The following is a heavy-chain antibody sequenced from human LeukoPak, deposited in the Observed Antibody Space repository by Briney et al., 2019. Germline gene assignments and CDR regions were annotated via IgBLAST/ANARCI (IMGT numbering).Heavy chain of an antibody. J-gene: IGHJ4*02. CDR3: AKDIHSGYDAFDY. V-gene: IGHV3-9*01. D-gene: IGHD5-12*01. CDR2: ISWNSGSI. Sequence: GRSLRLSCAASGFTFDDYAMHWVRQAPGKGLERVSGISWNSGSIGYADSVKGRFTISRDNAKNSLYLQMNSLRAEDTALYYCAKDIHSGYDAFDYWGQGTLVTVST. CDR1: GFTFDDYA.